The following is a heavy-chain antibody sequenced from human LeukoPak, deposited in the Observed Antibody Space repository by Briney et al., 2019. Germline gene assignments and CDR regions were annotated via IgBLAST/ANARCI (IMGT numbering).Heavy chain of an antibody. D-gene: IGHD5-12*01. CDR3: AISYGGYVLDS. J-gene: IGHJ4*02. V-gene: IGHV4-59*02. CDR2: AYYSGST. Sequence: PSETLSLTCSVSCASVSNHYCTWIRQPPGKRPEWIGYAYYSGSTNYNASLKSRVTTSVDTSKNQFSLRLNSVTAADTAVYYCAISYGGYVLDSWGQGTLVIVSS. CDR1: CASVSNHY.